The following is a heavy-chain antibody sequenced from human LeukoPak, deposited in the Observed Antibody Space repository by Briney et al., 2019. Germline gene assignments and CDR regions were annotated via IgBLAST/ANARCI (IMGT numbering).Heavy chain of an antibody. Sequence: ASLKVSCKPSRYTFTGYYMRSGRQAPGQRLGRMGWIYPNIGGTNNAQKLQGRGTMTRDTSISTAYMELSSLRSDDTAVYYCSRDPIAARPFGYYYYMDVWGKGTTVTVSS. CDR2: IYPNIGGT. V-gene: IGHV1-2*02. CDR3: SRDPIAARPFGYYYYMDV. D-gene: IGHD6-6*01. CDR1: RYTFTGYY. J-gene: IGHJ6*03.